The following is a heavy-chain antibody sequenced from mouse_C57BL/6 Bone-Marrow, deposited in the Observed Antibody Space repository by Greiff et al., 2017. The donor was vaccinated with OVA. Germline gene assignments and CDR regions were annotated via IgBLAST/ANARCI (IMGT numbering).Heavy chain of an antibody. CDR3: ARRGYVFDY. D-gene: IGHD2-2*01. V-gene: IGHV1-19*01. CDR2: INPYNGGT. J-gene: IGHJ2*01. CDR1: GYTFTDYY. Sequence: VQLKQSGPVLVKPGASVKMSCKASGYTFTDYYMNWVKQSHGKSLEWIGVINPYNGGTSYNQKFKGKATLTVDKSSSTAYMELNRLTSEDSAVYYCARRGYVFDYWGQGTTLTVSS.